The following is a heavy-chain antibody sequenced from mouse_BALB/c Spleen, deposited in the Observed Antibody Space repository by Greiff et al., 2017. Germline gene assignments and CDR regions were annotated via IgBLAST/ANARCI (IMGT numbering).Heavy chain of an antibody. J-gene: IGHJ2*01. CDR2: IDPENGDT. D-gene: IGHD6-2*01. CDR3: NAVSFDY. CDR1: GFNIKDYY. V-gene: IGHV14-4*02. Sequence: VQLQQSGAELVRSGASVKLSCTASGFNIKDYYMHWVKQRPEQGLEWIGWIDPENGDTEYAPKFQGKATMTADTSSNTAYLQLSSLTSEDTAVYYCNAVSFDYWGQGTTLTVSS.